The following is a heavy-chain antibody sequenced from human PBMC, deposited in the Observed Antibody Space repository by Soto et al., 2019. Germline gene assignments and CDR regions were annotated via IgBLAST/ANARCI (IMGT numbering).Heavy chain of an antibody. J-gene: IGHJ4*02. CDR1: GFTFSDYY. CDR2: ISSSGSTI. V-gene: IGHV3-11*01. Sequence: GGSLRLSCAASGFTFSDYYMSWIRQAPGKGLEWVSYISSSGSTIYYADSVKGRFTISRDNAKNSLYLQMNSLRAEDTAVYYCARNHYYDSSGYYYFDYWGQGTLVTVSS. D-gene: IGHD3-22*01. CDR3: ARNHYYDSSGYYYFDY.